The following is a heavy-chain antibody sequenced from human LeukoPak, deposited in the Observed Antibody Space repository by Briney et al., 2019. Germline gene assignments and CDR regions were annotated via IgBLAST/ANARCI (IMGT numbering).Heavy chain of an antibody. CDR3: AKTTTGYSSGRYPAWPIDY. CDR1: GFTFGSYA. J-gene: IGHJ4*02. V-gene: IGHV3-23*01. CDR2: IFGSGGSA. Sequence: GGSLRLSCAASGFTFGSYAMYWVRQAPGKGLEWVSGIFGSGGSAHYADSVKGRFTIPRDNSKNTVYLQMDSLRVEDTAIYYCAKTTTGYSSGRYPAWPIDYWGQGTLVTVSS. D-gene: IGHD2-15*01.